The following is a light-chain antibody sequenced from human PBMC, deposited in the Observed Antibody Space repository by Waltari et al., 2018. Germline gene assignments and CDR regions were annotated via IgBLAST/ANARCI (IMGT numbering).Light chain of an antibody. V-gene: IGKV1-5*03. CDR3: QQEDSYPWT. J-gene: IGKJ1*01. CDR1: QSISGW. CDR2: KAS. Sequence: DIQMTQSPSTLSASVGDRVTVTCRASQSISGWLAWYQQKPGKAPKLLIYKASSLESGVPSRFSGSGSGTDFTLAISSLQPDDFATYYCQQEDSYPWTFGQGTKVEIK.